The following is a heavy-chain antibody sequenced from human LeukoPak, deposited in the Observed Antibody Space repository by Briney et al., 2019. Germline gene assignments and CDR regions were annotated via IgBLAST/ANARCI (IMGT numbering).Heavy chain of an antibody. CDR1: GGSFSGYY. CDR2: INHSGST. D-gene: IGHD3-3*01. Sequence: SETLSLTCAVYGGSFSGYYWSWIRQPPGKGLEWIGEINHSGSTNYNPSLKSRVTISVDTSKNQFSLKLSSVTAADTAVYYCARHVLPFLERPLGGRWFDPWGQGTLVTVSS. J-gene: IGHJ5*02. V-gene: IGHV4-34*01. CDR3: ARHVLPFLERPLGGRWFDP.